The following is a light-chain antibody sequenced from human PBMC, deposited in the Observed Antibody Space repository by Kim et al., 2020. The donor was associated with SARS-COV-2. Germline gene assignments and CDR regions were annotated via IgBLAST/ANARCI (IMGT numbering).Light chain of an antibody. J-gene: IGLJ3*02. CDR1: SSNIVSNT. CDR2: STN. V-gene: IGLV1-44*01. Sequence: GQRVTISCSGSSSNIVSNTVNWFQHLPGTAPKLLIYSTNQRASGVPDRFSGSKSGTSASLAISGLQSEDEADYYCAVWDDSLNGPVFGGGTQLTVL. CDR3: AVWDDSLNGPV.